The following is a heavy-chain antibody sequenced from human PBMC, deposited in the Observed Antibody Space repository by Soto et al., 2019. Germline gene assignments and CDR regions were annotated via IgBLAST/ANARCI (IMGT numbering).Heavy chain of an antibody. CDR2: IYYSGST. V-gene: IGHV4-59*01. J-gene: IGHJ4*02. Sequence: SETLSLTCTVSGGSISIYYWSWIRQPPGKGLEWIGYIYYSGSTNYNPSLKSRVTISVDTSKNQFSLKLSSVTAADTAVYYCARGLAGSNFDYWGQGTLVTVT. CDR3: ARGLAGSNFDY. CDR1: GGSISIYY. D-gene: IGHD6-19*01.